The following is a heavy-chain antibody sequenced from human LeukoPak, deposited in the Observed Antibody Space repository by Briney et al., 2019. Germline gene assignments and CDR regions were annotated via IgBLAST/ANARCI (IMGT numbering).Heavy chain of an antibody. D-gene: IGHD7-27*01. Sequence: AGGSLRLSCAASGFTFSSYSMNWVRQAPGKGLEWVSSISSSSSYIYYADSVKGRFTISRDNAKNSLYLQMNSLRAEDTAVYYCARGPGDMNYYYYMDVWGKGTTVTVSS. CDR2: ISSSSSYI. J-gene: IGHJ6*03. CDR1: GFTFSSYS. V-gene: IGHV3-21*01. CDR3: ARGPGDMNYYYYMDV.